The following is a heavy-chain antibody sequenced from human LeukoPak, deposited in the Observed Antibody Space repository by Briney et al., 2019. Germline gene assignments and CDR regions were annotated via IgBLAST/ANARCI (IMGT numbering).Heavy chain of an antibody. CDR2: IYTSGST. Sequence: SETLSLTCTVSGGSISSGSYYWSWIRQPAGKGLEWIGRIYTSGSTNYNPSLKSRVTISVDTSKNQFSLKLSSVTAADTAVYYCAREGHGDYLNNYFDYWGQGTLVTVSS. D-gene: IGHD4-17*01. V-gene: IGHV4-61*02. CDR1: GGSISSGSYY. J-gene: IGHJ4*02. CDR3: AREGHGDYLNNYFDY.